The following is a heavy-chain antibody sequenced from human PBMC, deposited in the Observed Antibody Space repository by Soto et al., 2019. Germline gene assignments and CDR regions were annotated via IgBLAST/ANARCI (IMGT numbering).Heavy chain of an antibody. CDR3: ARADYEILTGSYAMDV. V-gene: IGHV4-4*07. J-gene: IGHJ6*02. Sequence: KASETLSLTCTVSDDFISSYYWNWIRQPAGKGLEWIGRVSTNGATNYNPSLESRVTMSVDTSKNQFSLKLTSVTAADTAVYFYARADYEILTGSYAMDVWGQGTTVTVSS. CDR1: DDFISSYY. CDR2: VSTNGAT. D-gene: IGHD3-9*01.